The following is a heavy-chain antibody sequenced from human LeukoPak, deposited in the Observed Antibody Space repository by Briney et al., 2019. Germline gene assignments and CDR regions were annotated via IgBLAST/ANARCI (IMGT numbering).Heavy chain of an antibody. Sequence: PGGSLRLSCAVSGFTFSSYAMTWVRQAPGKGLEWVSVISGSAGNTHYADSVKGRFTISRDNSKNTVYLEMNSLRAEDTAVYYCAKKGYNWNDRLDYWGQGTLVTVSS. CDR2: ISGSAGNT. CDR1: GFTFSSYA. V-gene: IGHV3-23*01. J-gene: IGHJ4*02. CDR3: AKKGYNWNDRLDY. D-gene: IGHD1-20*01.